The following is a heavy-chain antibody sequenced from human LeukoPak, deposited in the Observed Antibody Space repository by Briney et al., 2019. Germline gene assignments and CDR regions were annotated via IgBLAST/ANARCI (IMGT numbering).Heavy chain of an antibody. D-gene: IGHD1-20*01. CDR2: IDRDGTTT. J-gene: IGHJ4*02. CDR1: GFTFNTHW. Sequence: GGSLRLSCAASGFTFNTHWMHWLPHAPGKGLVWVSRIDRDGTTTNYADSVKGRFTISRDNAKNTLYLQMNSLRAEDTAVYFCARDLNWSQIDYWGQGSLVTVSS. V-gene: IGHV3-74*01. CDR3: ARDLNWSQIDY.